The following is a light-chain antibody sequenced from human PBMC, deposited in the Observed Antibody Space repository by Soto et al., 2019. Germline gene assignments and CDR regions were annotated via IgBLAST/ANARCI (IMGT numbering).Light chain of an antibody. J-gene: IGLJ2*01. CDR3: SARDDSLSGVV. V-gene: IGLV1-47*01. CDR2: RSD. CDR1: SSNIGSNH. Sequence: QLVLTQPPSTSGTPGQRVTIPCSGSSSNIGSNHVYWYQQFPGMAPKLLMYRSDQRPTGVPDRFSGSKSGTSASLAISGLRSDDEADYYCSARDDSLSGVVFGGGTQLTVL.